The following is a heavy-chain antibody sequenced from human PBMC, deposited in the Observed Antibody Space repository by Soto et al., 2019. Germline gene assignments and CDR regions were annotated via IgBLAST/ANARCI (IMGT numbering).Heavy chain of an antibody. CDR1: GYSFTSYW. CDR2: IYPGDSDT. CDR3: ARRRAYCSSTSCPLDAFDI. V-gene: IGHV5-51*03. D-gene: IGHD2-2*01. Sequence: EVQLVQSGAEVKKPGESLKISCKGSGYSFTSYWIGWVRQMPGKGVEWMGTIYPGDSDTRYSPSFQGQVTISADKSISXAXPQWSSLKASDTAMYYCARRRAYCSSTSCPLDAFDIWGQGTMVTVSS. J-gene: IGHJ3*02.